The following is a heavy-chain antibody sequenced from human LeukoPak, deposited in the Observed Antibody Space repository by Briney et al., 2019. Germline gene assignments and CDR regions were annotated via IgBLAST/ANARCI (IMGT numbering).Heavy chain of an antibody. Sequence: GGSLRLSCAASGFTFSSYGMHWVRQAPGKGLEWVAVIWYDGSNKYYADSVEGRFTISKDNSKNTLYLQMNSLRAEDTAVYYCARDSKQQLGLDYWGQGTLVTVSS. J-gene: IGHJ4*02. CDR1: GFTFSSYG. V-gene: IGHV3-33*01. CDR3: ARDSKQQLGLDY. D-gene: IGHD6-13*01. CDR2: IWYDGSNK.